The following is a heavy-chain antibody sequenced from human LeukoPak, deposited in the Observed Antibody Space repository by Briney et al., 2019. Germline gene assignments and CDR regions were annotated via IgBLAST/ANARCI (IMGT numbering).Heavy chain of an antibody. CDR3: AKDGSYRLTTVTYNDY. J-gene: IGHJ4*02. D-gene: IGHD4-17*01. CDR1: GFPFSSYV. CDR2: ISRSGGST. Sequence: PGGSLRLSCAASGFPFSSYVIRWVRQAPAKGLAGVSAISRSGGSTYYADSVKSRFTISRDNSKNTLYLQMNSLRAEDTAVHYCAKDGSYRLTTVTYNDYWGQGTLVTVSS. V-gene: IGHV3-23*01.